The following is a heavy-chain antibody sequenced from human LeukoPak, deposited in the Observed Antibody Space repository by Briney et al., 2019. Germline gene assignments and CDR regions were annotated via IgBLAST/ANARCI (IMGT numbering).Heavy chain of an antibody. D-gene: IGHD3-16*01. CDR1: GGSISSGSYY. CDR2: VYSSGST. V-gene: IGHV4-61*02. CDR3: ARELLGPQAYNWFDP. J-gene: IGHJ5*02. Sequence: SQTLSLTCTVSGGSISSGSYYWSWIRQPAGKGLEWIGRVYSSGSTNYNPSLKSRLSISVDTSKNQFSLKLSSVTAADTAVYYCARELLGPQAYNWFDPWGQGTLVTVSS.